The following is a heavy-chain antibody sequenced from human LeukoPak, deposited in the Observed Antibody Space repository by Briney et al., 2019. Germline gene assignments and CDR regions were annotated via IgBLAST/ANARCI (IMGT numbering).Heavy chain of an antibody. Sequence: VQPGRSLRLSCAAPGFTFSSYGMHWVRQAPGKGLEWVAVISYDGSNKYYADSVKGRFTISRDNSKNTLYLQMNSLRAEDTAVYYCAKDVSRYCSSTSCHGPDYWGQGTLVTVSS. D-gene: IGHD2-2*01. V-gene: IGHV3-30*18. J-gene: IGHJ4*02. CDR3: AKDVSRYCSSTSCHGPDY. CDR1: GFTFSSYG. CDR2: ISYDGSNK.